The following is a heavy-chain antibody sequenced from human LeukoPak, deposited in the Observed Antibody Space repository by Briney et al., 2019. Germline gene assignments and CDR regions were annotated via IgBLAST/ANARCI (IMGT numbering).Heavy chain of an antibody. V-gene: IGHV4-4*07. CDR3: AREPPRDSSGFRKALRNWFDP. CDR2: IHTTGST. J-gene: IGHJ5*02. CDR1: GGSIRSYY. Sequence: PSETLSLTCTVSGGSIRSYYWSWIRQPAGRGLEWIGRIHTTGSTNYNPSLKSRVIISVDTSKNQFSLKLSSVTAADTAVYYCAREPPRDSSGFRKALRNWFDPWGQGTLVTVSS. D-gene: IGHD3-22*01.